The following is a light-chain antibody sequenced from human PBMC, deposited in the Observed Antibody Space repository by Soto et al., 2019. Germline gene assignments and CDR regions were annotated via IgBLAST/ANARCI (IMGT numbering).Light chain of an antibody. V-gene: IGLV1-44*01. CDR3: AAWDDGLNGYV. J-gene: IGLJ1*01. CDR1: SSNIGTNA. CDR2: NNN. Sequence: QSVLTQPPSASGTPGQRVTISCSGGSSNIGTNAVNWYQQLPGTAPKLLIYNNNQRPSGVPDRFSDSKSGTSASLAISGLQSEDEADYYCAAWDDGLNGYVFGTGTKVTVL.